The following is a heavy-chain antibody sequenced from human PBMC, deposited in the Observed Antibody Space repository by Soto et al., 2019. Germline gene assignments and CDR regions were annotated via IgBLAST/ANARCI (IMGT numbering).Heavy chain of an antibody. CDR2: ISGSGGST. V-gene: IGHV3-23*01. J-gene: IGHJ2*01. CDR3: AKWTPLGRRTYGDYVGWYFDL. D-gene: IGHD4-17*01. Sequence: EVQLLESGGGLVQPGGSLRLSCAASGFTFSSYAMSWVRQAPGKGLEWVSAISGSGGSTYYADSVKGRFTISRDNSKNTLYLQMNSLSAEDTAVYYCAKWTPLGRRTYGDYVGWYFDLWGRGTLVTVSS. CDR1: GFTFSSYA.